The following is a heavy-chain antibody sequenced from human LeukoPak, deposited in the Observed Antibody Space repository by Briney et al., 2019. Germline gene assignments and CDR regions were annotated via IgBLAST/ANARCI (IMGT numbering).Heavy chain of an antibody. CDR1: GFIFKTYA. D-gene: IGHD6-25*01. CDR3: AKGIGYWGAGFDY. J-gene: IGHJ4*02. V-gene: IGHV3-23*01. Sequence: GGSLRLSCAASGFIFKTYAMGWVRQTPGKGLEGVSLISGSGDSYYADSVKGRFTVSRDNSENTLYLQMNSLRPEDTVVYYCAKGIGYWGAGFDYWGQGSLVTVSS. CDR2: ISGSGDS.